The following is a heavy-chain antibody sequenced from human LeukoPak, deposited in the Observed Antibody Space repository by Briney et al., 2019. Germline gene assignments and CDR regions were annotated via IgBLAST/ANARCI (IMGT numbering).Heavy chain of an antibody. CDR3: ARAGTGTTDDAFDI. Sequence: PGGSLRFSCAASGFTFSSYSMNWVRQAPGKGLEWVSSISSSSSYIYYADSVKGRFTISRDNAKNSLYLQMNSLRAEDTAVYYCARAGTGTTDDAFDIWGQGTMVTVSS. J-gene: IGHJ3*02. V-gene: IGHV3-21*01. D-gene: IGHD1-7*01. CDR2: ISSSSSYI. CDR1: GFTFSSYS.